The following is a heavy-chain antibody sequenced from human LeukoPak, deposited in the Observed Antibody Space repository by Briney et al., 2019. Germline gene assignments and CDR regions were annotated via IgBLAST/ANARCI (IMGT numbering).Heavy chain of an antibody. CDR3: AREDYDFWSGYPLGWFDP. CDR2: ISSSSSTI. CDR1: GFTFSSYS. D-gene: IGHD3-3*01. Sequence: GGSLRLSCAASGFTFSSYSMNWVRQAPGKGLEWVSYISSSSSTIYYADSVKGRFTISRDNAKNSLYLQMNSLRDEDTAVYYCAREDYDFWSGYPLGWFDPWGQGTLVTVSP. J-gene: IGHJ5*02. V-gene: IGHV3-48*02.